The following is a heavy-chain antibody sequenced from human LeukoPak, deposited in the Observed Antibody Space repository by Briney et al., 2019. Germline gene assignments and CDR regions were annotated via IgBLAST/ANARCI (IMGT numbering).Heavy chain of an antibody. CDR1: GFTFSNAW. CDR3: TTDRATLYYYYGMDV. V-gene: IGHV3-15*01. J-gene: IGHJ6*02. Sequence: GGSLRLSCAASGFTFSNAWMSWVRHAPGKGLEWVGRIISKTDGRTTDYAANVKVSFTISRDDSKNTLYLQMNSLKTEDTAVYYCTTDRATLYYYYGMDVWGQGATVTVCS. D-gene: IGHD5-12*01. CDR2: IISKTDGRTT.